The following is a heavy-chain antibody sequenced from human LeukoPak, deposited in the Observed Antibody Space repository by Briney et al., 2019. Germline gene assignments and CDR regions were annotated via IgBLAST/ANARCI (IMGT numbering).Heavy chain of an antibody. V-gene: IGHV3-21*01. J-gene: IGHJ5*02. CDR3: ARDSRHHRFLYWDWFDP. Sequence: GGSLRLSCAASGFTFSSYSMNWVRQAPGKGLEWVSAISSSSSYIYYADSVKGRFSISRDNSKNTLFLQMNSLRAEDTAVYYCARDSRHHRFLYWDWFDPWGQGTLVTVSS. CDR2: ISSSSSYI. D-gene: IGHD1-26*01. CDR1: GFTFSSYS.